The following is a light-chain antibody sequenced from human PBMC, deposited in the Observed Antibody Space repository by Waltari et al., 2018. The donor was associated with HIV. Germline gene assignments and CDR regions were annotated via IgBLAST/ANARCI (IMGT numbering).Light chain of an antibody. CDR2: SNK. CDR3: AAWDDSLNGPHVV. Sequence: QSVLTQPPSASETPGQRVAISCSGSSSDIGSNAVNWYQQLPGTAPKLLIYSNKRRPSGAPDRLPGSTSGASASLAISGLQSEDEADYYCAAWDDSLNGPHVVFGGGTKLTVL. V-gene: IGLV1-44*01. J-gene: IGLJ2*01. CDR1: SSDIGSNA.